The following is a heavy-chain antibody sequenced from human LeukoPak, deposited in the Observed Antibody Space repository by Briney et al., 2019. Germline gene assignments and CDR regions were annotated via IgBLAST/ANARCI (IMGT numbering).Heavy chain of an antibody. CDR1: GYTFTSYY. CDR2: INPSGGST. CDR3: ARVATMVVVVNYFDY. V-gene: IGHV1-46*01. J-gene: IGHJ4*02. Sequence: ASVKVSCKASGYTFTSYYMHWVRQAPGQGLEWMGMINPSGGSTSYVQKFQGRVTMTRDTSTSTVYMELSSLRSEDTAVYYCARVATMVVVVNYFDYWGQGTLVTVSS. D-gene: IGHD3-22*01.